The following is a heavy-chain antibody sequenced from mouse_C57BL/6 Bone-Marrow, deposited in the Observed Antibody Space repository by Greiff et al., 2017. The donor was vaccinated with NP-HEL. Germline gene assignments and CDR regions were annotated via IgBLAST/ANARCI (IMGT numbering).Heavy chain of an antibody. CDR1: GYTFTSYG. V-gene: IGHV1-81*01. Sequence: VMLVESGAELARPGASVKLSCKASGYTFTSYGISWVKQRTGQGLEWIGEIYPRSGNTYYNEKFKGKATLTADKSSSTAYMELRSLTSEDSAVYFCARDLFYYRDYWGQGTTLTVSS. CDR3: ARDLFYYRDY. D-gene: IGHD2-14*01. J-gene: IGHJ2*01. CDR2: IYPRSGNT.